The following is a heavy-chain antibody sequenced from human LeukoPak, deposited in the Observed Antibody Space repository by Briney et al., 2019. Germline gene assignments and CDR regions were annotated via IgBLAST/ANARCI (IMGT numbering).Heavy chain of an antibody. D-gene: IGHD3-10*01. V-gene: IGHV4-38-2*01. CDR1: GYSISSGYY. Sequence: PSETLSLTCAVSGYSISSGYYWGWIRQPPGKGLEWIGSIYHSGSTYYNPSLKSRVTISVDTSKNQFSLKLSSVTAADTAVYYCARLAGSFGELDSGEFDYWGQGTLVTVSS. CDR3: ARLAGSFGELDSGEFDY. J-gene: IGHJ4*02. CDR2: IYHSGST.